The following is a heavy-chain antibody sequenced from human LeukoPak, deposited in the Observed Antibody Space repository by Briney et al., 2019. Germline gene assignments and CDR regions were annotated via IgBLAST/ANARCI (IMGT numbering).Heavy chain of an antibody. CDR1: GDSVSSNSDA. CDR2: TYYRSKWYF. V-gene: IGHV6-1*01. Sequence: SQTLSLTCAISGDSVSSNSDAWNWIRQSPSRGLEWLGRTYYRSKWYFDYAVSVKSRISISPDTSKNQFSLHLTSVTPEDTAVYYCARESSGYKVWGQGTLVTVSS. D-gene: IGHD3-22*01. J-gene: IGHJ4*02. CDR3: ARESSGYKV.